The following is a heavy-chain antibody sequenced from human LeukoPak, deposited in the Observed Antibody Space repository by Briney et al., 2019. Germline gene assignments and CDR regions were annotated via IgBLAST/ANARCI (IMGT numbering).Heavy chain of an antibody. Sequence: SVKVSCTASGGTFSSYAISWVRQAPGQGLEWMGRIIPIFGTANYAQKFQGRVTITTDESTSTAYMELSSLRSEDTAVYYCARQPGGTTSAFDIWGQGTMVTVSS. CDR2: IIPIFGTA. D-gene: IGHD1-7*01. V-gene: IGHV1-69*05. CDR3: ARQPGGTTSAFDI. J-gene: IGHJ3*02. CDR1: GGTFSSYA.